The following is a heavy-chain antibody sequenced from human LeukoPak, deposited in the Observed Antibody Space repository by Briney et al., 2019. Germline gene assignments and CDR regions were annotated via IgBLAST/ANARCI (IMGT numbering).Heavy chain of an antibody. J-gene: IGHJ5*02. CDR1: GGSIRNYY. D-gene: IGHD2-2*01. CDR3: ARGGSSCYGCHDWFDP. Sequence: TSETLSLTCSVSGGSIRNYYLSWIRQSPGKGLEWIGNVDKRGSTNYNPSFKSRVIVSSDTSRNEFSLKLNSVTAADTAIYYCARGGSSCYGCHDWFDPWGQGTRVTVSS. V-gene: IGHV4-59*08. CDR2: VDKRGST.